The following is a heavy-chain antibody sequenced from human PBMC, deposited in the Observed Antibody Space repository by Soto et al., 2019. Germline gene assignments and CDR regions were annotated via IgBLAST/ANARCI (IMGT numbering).Heavy chain of an antibody. CDR3: AKSVGVGATTYPYYFDY. CDR1: GFTFSSYA. J-gene: IGHJ4*02. D-gene: IGHD1-26*01. Sequence: PGGSLRLSCAASGFTFSSYAMSWVRQAPGKGLEWVSAISGSGGSTYYADSVKGWFTISRDNSKNTLYLQMNSLRAEDTAVYYCAKSVGVGATTYPYYFDYWGQGTLVTVSS. CDR2: ISGSGGST. V-gene: IGHV3-23*01.